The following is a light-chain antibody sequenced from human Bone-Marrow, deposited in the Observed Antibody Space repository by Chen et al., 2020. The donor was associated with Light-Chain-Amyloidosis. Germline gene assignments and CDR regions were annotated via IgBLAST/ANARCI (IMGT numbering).Light chain of an antibody. J-gene: IGLJ2*01. CDR1: KSGDKY. Sequence: SSELTQPPSVSVSPGQKANITCSGDKSGDKYVCWYQQKPGQSPVVVIYQDTKRPSGIPERFSGSNSGSTATLTISGTQTMDEADYYCQAWDSSTVVFGGGTRLTVL. CDR2: QDT. V-gene: IGLV3-1*01. CDR3: QAWDSSTVV.